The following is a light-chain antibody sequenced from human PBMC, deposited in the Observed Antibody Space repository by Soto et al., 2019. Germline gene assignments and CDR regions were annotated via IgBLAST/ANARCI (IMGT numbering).Light chain of an antibody. J-gene: IGLJ1*01. Sequence: QSALTQPRSVSGSPGQSVTISCTGTSSDVGGYNYVSWYQQHPGKAPKLMIYAVSKRPSGVPDRFSGSKSGNTASLTISGLQAEDEADYYCCSDPGSYVFGTGTKVTVL. CDR1: SSDVGGYNY. CDR2: AVS. V-gene: IGLV2-11*01. CDR3: CSDPGSYV.